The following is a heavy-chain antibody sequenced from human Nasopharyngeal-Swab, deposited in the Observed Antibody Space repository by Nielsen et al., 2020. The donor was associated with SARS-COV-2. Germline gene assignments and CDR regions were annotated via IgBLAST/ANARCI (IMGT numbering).Heavy chain of an antibody. Sequence: GAALKISCKGSGYRFTSYWIGWVRQVPGKGLEWMGIIYPDDSDTRYSTSFQGQVTISADKSISTAYLQWSSLKASDIAMYYCARIPSTLPDYWGQGTLVTVSS. CDR2: IYPDDSDT. V-gene: IGHV5-51*01. CDR3: ARIPSTLPDY. D-gene: IGHD5/OR15-5a*01. CDR1: GYRFTSYW. J-gene: IGHJ4*02.